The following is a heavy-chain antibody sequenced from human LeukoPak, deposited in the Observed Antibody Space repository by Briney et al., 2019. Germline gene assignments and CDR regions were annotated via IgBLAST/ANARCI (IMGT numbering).Heavy chain of an antibody. CDR2: ISSSSYI. J-gene: IGHJ4*02. D-gene: IGHD6-19*01. Sequence: GGSLRLSCAASGFTFSSYSMNWVRQAPGKGLEWVSSISSSSYIYYADSVKGRFTISRDNARNSLYLQMNSLRAEDTAVYYCARDLSSGWYEGDKDFDYWGQGTLVTVSS. CDR3: ARDLSSGWYEGDKDFDY. V-gene: IGHV3-21*01. CDR1: GFTFSSYS.